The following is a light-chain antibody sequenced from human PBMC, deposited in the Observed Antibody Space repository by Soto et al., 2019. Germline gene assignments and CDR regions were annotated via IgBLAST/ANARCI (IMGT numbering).Light chain of an antibody. CDR2: DAS. CDR1: ETVSSY. CDR3: QQRSDWPPWT. Sequence: DTVLTQSPATLSLSPGERATLFCRANETVSSYLAWYQQKPGQAPRLLIYDASNRATGIPARFSGSGSGTDFTLTISSLEPEDFAVYYCQQRSDWPPWTFGQGTKVDIK. J-gene: IGKJ1*01. V-gene: IGKV3-11*01.